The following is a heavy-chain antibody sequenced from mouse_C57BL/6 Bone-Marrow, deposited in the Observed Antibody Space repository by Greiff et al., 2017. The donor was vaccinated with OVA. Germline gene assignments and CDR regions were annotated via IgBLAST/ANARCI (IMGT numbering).Heavy chain of an antibody. CDR2: IHPNSGST. Sequence: QVQLKESGAELVKPGASVKLSCKASGYTFTSYWMHWVKQRPGQGLEWIGMIHPNSGSTNYNEKFKSKATLTVDKSSSTAYMQLSSLTSEDSAVYYCAKGNYGSSYWYFDVWGTGTTVTVSS. J-gene: IGHJ1*03. CDR3: AKGNYGSSYWYFDV. V-gene: IGHV1-64*01. D-gene: IGHD1-1*01. CDR1: GYTFTSYW.